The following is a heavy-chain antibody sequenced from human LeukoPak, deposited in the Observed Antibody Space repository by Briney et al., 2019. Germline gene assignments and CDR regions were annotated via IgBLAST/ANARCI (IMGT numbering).Heavy chain of an antibody. CDR1: GGFISSVY. CDR3: ARYSGYDYDDY. J-gene: IGHJ4*02. V-gene: IGHV4-59*08. CDR2: IYYSGST. Sequence: PSETLSLTCTVSGGFISSVYWTWIRQAPGKGLEWIGHIYYSGSTYYNPSLKSRVTISVDTSKNQFSLKLSSVTAADTAVYYCARYSGYDYDDYWGQGTLVTVSS. D-gene: IGHD5-12*01.